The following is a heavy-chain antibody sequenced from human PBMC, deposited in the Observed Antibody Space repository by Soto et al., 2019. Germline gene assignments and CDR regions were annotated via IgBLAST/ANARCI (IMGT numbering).Heavy chain of an antibody. J-gene: IGHJ4*02. V-gene: IGHV4-61*01. CDR2: INNSGST. D-gene: IGHD2-15*01. CDR3: ARRYGGTFDY. Sequence: PSETLSLTCTVSGDSISSDNYYWSWIRQPPGKGLEWIGYINNSGSTNYNPSLKSRVTISVDTSKNQLSLKLSSVTAADTAVYYCARRYGGTFDYWGQGTLVTVSS. CDR1: GDSISSDNYY.